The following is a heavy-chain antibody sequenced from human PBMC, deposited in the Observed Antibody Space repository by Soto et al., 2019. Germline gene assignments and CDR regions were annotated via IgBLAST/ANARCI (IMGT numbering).Heavy chain of an antibody. J-gene: IGHJ4*02. CDR1: GGSFSGYY. Sequence: QVQLQQWGAGLLKPSETLSLTCAVYGGSFSGYYWTWIRQPPGTGLEWIGEINHSGSTNYNPSIKSRVTISVDTSKNQFSLKLTSVTAADTAVYYCARDKITGLFDYLGQGTLVTVSS. CDR2: INHSGST. V-gene: IGHV4-34*01. D-gene: IGHD2-8*02. CDR3: ARDKITGLFDY.